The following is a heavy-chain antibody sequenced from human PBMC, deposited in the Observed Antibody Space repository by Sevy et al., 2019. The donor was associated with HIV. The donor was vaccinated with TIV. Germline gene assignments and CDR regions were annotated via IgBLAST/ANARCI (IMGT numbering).Heavy chain of an antibody. CDR2: IYPGDSDT. CDR3: ARQEALLWLGESQPAHFDY. D-gene: IGHD3-10*01. J-gene: IGHJ4*02. V-gene: IGHV5-51*01. Sequence: GESLKISCRGSGYNFANYWIGWVRQMPGKGLEWMGIIYPGDSDTRYSQSFQGQVTISADKSISTAFLQWSSLKASDTAMYYCARQEALLWLGESQPAHFDYWGQGTLVTVSS. CDR1: GYNFANYW.